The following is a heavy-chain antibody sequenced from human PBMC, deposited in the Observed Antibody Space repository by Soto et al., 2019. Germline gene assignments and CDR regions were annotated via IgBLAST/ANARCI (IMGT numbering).Heavy chain of an antibody. CDR2: IYSGVST. J-gene: IGHJ4*02. CDR3: ARARSSSAWYRFYY. Sequence: EVKLVESGGGLVQPGGSLRLSCTASGFTVGNNYMSWVRQAPGKGLEWVSVIYSGVSTDYADSVKGRFTISRDYSKNTLYLQMNSLRAEDTAIHYCARARSSSAWYRFYYWGQGTLVTVSS. D-gene: IGHD6-19*01. V-gene: IGHV3-66*01. CDR1: GFTVGNNY.